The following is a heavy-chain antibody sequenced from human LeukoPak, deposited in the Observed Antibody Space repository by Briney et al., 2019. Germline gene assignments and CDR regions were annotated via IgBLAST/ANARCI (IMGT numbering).Heavy chain of an antibody. CDR3: ATWWEGIAAQEFIF. CDR1: GFTFSSYW. CDR2: INSDGSST. J-gene: IGHJ4*02. V-gene: IGHV3-74*01. Sequence: PGGSLRLSXAASGFTFSSYWMHWVRQAPGKGLVWVSRINSDGSSTSYADSVKGRFTISRDNAKNTLYLQMNSLRAEDTAVYYCATWWEGIAAQEFIFWGQGTLVTVSS. D-gene: IGHD6-13*01.